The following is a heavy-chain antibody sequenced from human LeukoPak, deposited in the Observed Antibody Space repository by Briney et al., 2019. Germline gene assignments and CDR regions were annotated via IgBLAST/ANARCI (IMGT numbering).Heavy chain of an antibody. Sequence: SQTLSLTCTVSGASISGSNYYWSWIRQPPGKGLEWIGYIYHSGYTYYNPSLNSRLAISVDTSKNQFSLKLSSVTAADTAVYYCAGGDGYNSYYFDYWGQGTLVTVSS. V-gene: IGHV4-30-4*01. CDR1: GASISGSNYY. D-gene: IGHD5-24*01. CDR3: AGGDGYNSYYFDY. CDR2: IYHSGYT. J-gene: IGHJ4*02.